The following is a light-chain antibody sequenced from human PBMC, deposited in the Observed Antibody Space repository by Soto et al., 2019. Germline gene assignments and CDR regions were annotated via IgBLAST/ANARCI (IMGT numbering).Light chain of an antibody. J-gene: IGLJ3*02. CDR3: QSYDSSLSGSV. CDR1: SSNIGAGYD. Sequence: QAVVMQPPSVSGAPGQRVTISCTGSSSNIGAGYDVHWYQQLPGTAPKLLIYGNSNRPSGVPDRFSGSKSGTSAPLAITGLQAEDEADYYCQSYDSSLSGSVFGGGTKLTVL. CDR2: GNS. V-gene: IGLV1-40*01.